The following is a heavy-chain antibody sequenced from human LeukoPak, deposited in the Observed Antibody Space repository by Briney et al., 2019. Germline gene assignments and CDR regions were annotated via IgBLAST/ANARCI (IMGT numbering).Heavy chain of an antibody. D-gene: IGHD2-21*01. J-gene: IGHJ4*02. CDR2: ISYGGSNK. CDR1: GFTFSSYG. CDR3: AGAISFDY. Sequence: GGSLRLSRAASGFTFSSYGMHWVRQAPGKGLEWVAVISYGGSNKYYADSVKGRFTISRDNSKNTLYLQMNSLRAEDTAVYYCAGAISFDYWGQGTLVTVSS. V-gene: IGHV3-30*03.